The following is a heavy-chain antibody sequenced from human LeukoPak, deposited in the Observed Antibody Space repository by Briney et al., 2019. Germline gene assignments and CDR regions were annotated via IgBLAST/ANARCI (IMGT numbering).Heavy chain of an antibody. V-gene: IGHV4-59*01. CDR3: AARGYSYGYAVDY. J-gene: IGHJ4*02. D-gene: IGHD5-18*01. Sequence: SETLSLTCTVSGVSISSYYWSWIRQPPGKGLEWIGYIYYSGSTNYNLSLKSRVTISVDTSKNQFSLKLSSVTAADTAVYYCAARGYSYGYAVDYWGQGTLVTVSS. CDR2: IYYSGST. CDR1: GVSISSYY.